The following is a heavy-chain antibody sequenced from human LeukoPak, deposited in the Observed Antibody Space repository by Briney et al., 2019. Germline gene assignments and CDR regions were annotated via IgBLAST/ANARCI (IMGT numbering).Heavy chain of an antibody. Sequence: GASVKVSCKASGYTLTSYDINWVRQATGQGLEWMGWMNPNSGNTGYAQKFQGRVTITRNTSISTAYMELSSLRSEDTAVYYCARDPYSSSWLFDYWGQGTLVTVSS. D-gene: IGHD6-13*01. CDR3: ARDPYSSSWLFDY. CDR1: GYTLTSYD. CDR2: MNPNSGNT. J-gene: IGHJ4*02. V-gene: IGHV1-8*03.